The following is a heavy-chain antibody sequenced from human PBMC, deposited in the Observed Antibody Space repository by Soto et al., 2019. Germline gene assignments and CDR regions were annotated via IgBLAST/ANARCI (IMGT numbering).Heavy chain of an antibody. Sequence: PGGSLRLSCAASGFTFSSYGMHWVRQAPGKGLEWVAVISYDGSNKYYADSVKGRFTISRDNSKNTLYLQMNSLSAEDTAVYYCAKAPSYCSGGSCYYFDYWGQGTLVTVSS. V-gene: IGHV3-30*18. CDR3: AKAPSYCSGGSCYYFDY. CDR2: ISYDGSNK. J-gene: IGHJ4*02. D-gene: IGHD2-15*01. CDR1: GFTFSSYG.